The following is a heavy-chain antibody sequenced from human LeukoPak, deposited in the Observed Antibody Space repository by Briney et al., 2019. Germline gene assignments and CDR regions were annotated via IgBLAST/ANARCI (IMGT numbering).Heavy chain of an antibody. J-gene: IGHJ5*02. CDR3: AKDGFRGACNDGSCYPFDP. CDR1: GFTFSNYA. D-gene: IGHD2-15*01. V-gene: IGHV3-23*01. CDR2: IDGSNTNT. Sequence: GGSLRLSCAASGFTFSNYAMSWVRQAPGRGLEWVSTIDGSNTNTYYADSVKGRFTISRDNSKNTLYLQINSLRAEDTALYFCAKDGFRGACNDGSCYPFDPWGQGTLVTVSS.